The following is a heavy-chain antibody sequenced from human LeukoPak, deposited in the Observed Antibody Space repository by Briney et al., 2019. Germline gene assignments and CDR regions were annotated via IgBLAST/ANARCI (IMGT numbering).Heavy chain of an antibody. CDR3: ARGSKYYYDSSGYLPH. Sequence: ASVKVSCKASGGTFSSYAISWVRQAPGQGLEWMGWINPNSGGTNYAQKFQGRVTMTRDTSISTAYMELSRLRSDDTAVYYCARGSKYYYDSSGYLPHWGQGTLVTVSS. V-gene: IGHV1-2*02. CDR2: INPNSGGT. J-gene: IGHJ4*02. CDR1: GGTFSSYA. D-gene: IGHD3-22*01.